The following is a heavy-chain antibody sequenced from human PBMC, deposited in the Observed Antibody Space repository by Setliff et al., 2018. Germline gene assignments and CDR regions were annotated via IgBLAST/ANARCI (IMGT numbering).Heavy chain of an antibody. CDR2: IYHSGST. J-gene: IGHJ3*02. Sequence: SETLSLTCTVSGGSISNYYWSWIRQPAGKGLEWIGSIYHSGSTYYNPSLKSRVTISVDTSKNQFSLKLSSVTAADTAVYYCARVATYAFDIWGQGTMVTVSS. CDR1: GGSISNYY. V-gene: IGHV4-4*07. CDR3: ARVATYAFDI.